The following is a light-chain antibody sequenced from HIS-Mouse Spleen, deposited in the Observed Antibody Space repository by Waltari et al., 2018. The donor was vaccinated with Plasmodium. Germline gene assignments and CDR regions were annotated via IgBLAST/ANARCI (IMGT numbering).Light chain of an antibody. CDR1: QSVSSSY. Sequence: EIVLTQSPGTLSLSPGERATLSCRPSQSVSSSYLAWYQQKPGQAPRLLIYGASSRATCIPDRFSGSGSGTDFTLTISRLEPEDFAVYYCQQYGSSPPLTFGGGTKVEIK. J-gene: IGKJ4*01. V-gene: IGKV3-20*01. CDR3: QQYGSSPPLT. CDR2: GAS.